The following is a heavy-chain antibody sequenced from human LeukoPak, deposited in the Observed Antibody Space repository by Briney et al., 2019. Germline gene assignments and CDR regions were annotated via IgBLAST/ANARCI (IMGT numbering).Heavy chain of an antibody. CDR2: IWYDGSNK. D-gene: IGHD5-18*01. CDR3: ARETAMVGTDY. V-gene: IGHV3-33*01. CDR1: GFTFSSYG. Sequence: GGSLRLSCAASGFTFSSYGMHWVRQAPGKGLEWVAVIWYDGSNKYYADSVKGRFTISRDNSKNTLYLQMNSLRAEDTAVYYCARETAMVGTDYWGQGTLVTVSS. J-gene: IGHJ4*02.